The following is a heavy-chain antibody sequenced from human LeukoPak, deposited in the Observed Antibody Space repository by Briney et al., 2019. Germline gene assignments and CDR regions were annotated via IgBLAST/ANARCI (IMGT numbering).Heavy chain of an antibody. D-gene: IGHD3-22*01. J-gene: IGHJ1*01. CDR2: IYHDGNT. CDR3: ARSTYYYDSSGYYRIEYFQH. Sequence: PSETLSLTCAVSGGSISSAAYSWSWIRQPPGKGLEWIGYIYHDGNTYYNPSLKSRVTISVDRSKNQFSLKLSSVTAADTAVYYCARSTYYYDSSGYYRIEYFQHWGQGTLVTVSS. V-gene: IGHV4-30-2*01. CDR1: GGSISSAAYS.